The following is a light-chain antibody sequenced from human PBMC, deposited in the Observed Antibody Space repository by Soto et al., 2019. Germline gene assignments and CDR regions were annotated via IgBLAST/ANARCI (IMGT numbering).Light chain of an antibody. Sequence: DIQMTQSPSTLSASVEDRVTITCRASQGIGDFLAWYQQKPGEAPKLLIYKASYLESGVPSRFSGSGSGTEFTLTISRLQPDDLATYYCQHYSAFSVTFGQGTKVEIK. V-gene: IGKV1-5*03. CDR2: KAS. CDR1: QGIGDF. CDR3: QHYSAFSVT. J-gene: IGKJ1*01.